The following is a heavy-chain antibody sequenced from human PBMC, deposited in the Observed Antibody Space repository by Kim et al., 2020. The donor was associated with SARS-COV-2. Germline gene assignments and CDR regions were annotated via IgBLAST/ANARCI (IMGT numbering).Heavy chain of an antibody. V-gene: IGHV1-18*04. CDR2: ITVYNGNT. CDR1: GYTFTSYG. CDR3: AKAQYCSSTSCYGGDY. J-gene: IGHJ4*02. Sequence: ASVKVSCKASGYTFTSYGINWVRQAPGQGLEWMGWITVYNGNTNYAEKLQGRVTMTTDTFTSTAYMELRSLRSDDTAIYYCAKAQYCSSTSCYGGDYWGQGTLVTVSS. D-gene: IGHD2-2*01.